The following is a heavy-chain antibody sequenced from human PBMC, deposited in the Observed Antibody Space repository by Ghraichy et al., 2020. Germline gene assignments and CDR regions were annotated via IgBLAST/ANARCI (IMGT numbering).Heavy chain of an antibody. J-gene: IGHJ6*02. D-gene: IGHD2-2*01. CDR2: IGTSSSYI. Sequence: GGSLRLSCAASGFTFSSYSMNWVRQAPGKGLEWVSSIGTSSSYIYYADSVKGRFTISRDNAKNSLYLQMNSLRAEDTAVYYCARDYCSSTSCYYYYYYGMDVWGQGTTVTVSS. CDR1: GFTFSSYS. CDR3: ARDYCSSTSCYYYYYYGMDV. V-gene: IGHV3-21*01.